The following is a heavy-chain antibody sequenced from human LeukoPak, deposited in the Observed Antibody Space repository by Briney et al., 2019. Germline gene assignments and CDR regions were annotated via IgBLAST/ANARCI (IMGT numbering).Heavy chain of an antibody. CDR2: ISSSSSYI. D-gene: IGHD4-17*01. V-gene: IGHV3-21*01. Sequence: PGGSLRLSCAASGFTFSSYSMNWVRQAPGKGLEWVSSISSSSSYIYYADSVKGRFTISRDNAKNSLYLQMNSLRAEDTAVYYCARCVYGVSTYYFDYWGQGNLVTVSS. CDR1: GFTFSSYS. CDR3: ARCVYGVSTYYFDY. J-gene: IGHJ4*02.